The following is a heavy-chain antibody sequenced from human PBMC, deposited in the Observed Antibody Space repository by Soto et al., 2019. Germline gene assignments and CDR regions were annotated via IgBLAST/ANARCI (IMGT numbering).Heavy chain of an antibody. CDR3: AKDHGIVGYAVDY. V-gene: IGHV3-9*01. Sequence: DVQLVESGGGLVQPGRSLRLSCAASGFTFDDYAMHWVRQAPGKGLEWVSGISWNSGSIGYADSVKGRFTISRDNAKNSLYLQMNSLRGEDTALYYCAKDHGIVGYAVDYWGQGTLVTVSS. CDR1: GFTFDDYA. D-gene: IGHD1-26*01. J-gene: IGHJ4*02. CDR2: ISWNSGSI.